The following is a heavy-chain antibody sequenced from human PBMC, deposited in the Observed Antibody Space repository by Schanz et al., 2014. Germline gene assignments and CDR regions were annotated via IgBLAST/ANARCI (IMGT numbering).Heavy chain of an antibody. CDR1: GGSISDSGAY. J-gene: IGHJ4*02. Sequence: QLQMQTSGPGLVRPWETLSLTCTVSGGSISDSGAYWGWFRQTPGKGLEWIANLFYGGSKYYNPPFESRVTMSVDASTTQSPLGLGSVTAADTGVYYCARHNRVWFGKEGWWGQGTLVTVSS. V-gene: IGHV4-39*01. CDR3: ARHNRVWFGKEGW. CDR2: LFYGGSK. D-gene: IGHD3-10*01.